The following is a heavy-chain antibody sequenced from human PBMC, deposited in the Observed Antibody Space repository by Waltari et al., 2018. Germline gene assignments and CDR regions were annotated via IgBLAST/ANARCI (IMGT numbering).Heavy chain of an antibody. V-gene: IGHV3-30*18. CDR3: AKHAD. Sequence: QVQLVESGGGVVQPGRSLRLSCAASGFTFSSYGMHWVRQAPGKGREWVAVIWYDGSNKYYADSGKGRFTISRDNSKNTLYLQMNSLRAEDTAMYYCAKHADWGQGTLVTVSS. D-gene: IGHD2-8*01. CDR1: GFTFSSYG. J-gene: IGHJ4*02. CDR2: IWYDGSNK.